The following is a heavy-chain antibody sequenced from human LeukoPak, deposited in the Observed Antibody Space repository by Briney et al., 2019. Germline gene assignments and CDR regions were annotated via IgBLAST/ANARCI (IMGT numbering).Heavy chain of an antibody. CDR3: ARSGSSWYLDNWFDP. Sequence: SETLSLTCTVSGGSISSYYWSWIRQPPGKGLEWIGYIYYSGSTNYNPSLKSRVTISVDTPKNQFSLKLSSVTAADTAVYYCARSGSSWYLDNWFDPWGQGTLVTVSS. CDR1: GGSISSYY. D-gene: IGHD6-13*01. J-gene: IGHJ5*02. V-gene: IGHV4-59*08. CDR2: IYYSGST.